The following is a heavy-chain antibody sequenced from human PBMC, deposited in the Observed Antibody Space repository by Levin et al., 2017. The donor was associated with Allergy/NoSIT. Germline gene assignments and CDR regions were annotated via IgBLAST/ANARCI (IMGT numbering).Heavy chain of an antibody. J-gene: IGHJ3*02. CDR3: ARDQYVLTPRYYYGSGSYYNPDAFDS. D-gene: IGHD3-10*01. CDR2: ISSSSSYI. CDR1: GFTFSSYS. V-gene: IGHV3-21*01. Sequence: PGGSLRLSCAASGFTFSSYSMNWVRQAPGKGLEWVSSISSSSSYIYYADSVKGRFTISRDNAKNSLYLQMNSLRAEDTAVYYCARDQYVLTPRYYYGSGSYYNPDAFDSWGQGTMVTVSS.